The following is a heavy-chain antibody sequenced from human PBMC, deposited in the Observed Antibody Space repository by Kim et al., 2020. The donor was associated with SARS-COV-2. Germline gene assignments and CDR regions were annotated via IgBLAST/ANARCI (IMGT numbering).Heavy chain of an antibody. CDR2: IYYSGST. D-gene: IGHD3-3*01. V-gene: IGHV4-39*07. Sequence: SETLSLTCTVSGGSISSSSYYWGWIRQPPGKGLEWIGSIYYSGSTYYNPSLKSRVTISVDTSKNQFSLKLSSVTAADTAVYYCYMGMITIFGVVHPSHYYGMDVWGQGTTVTVSS. CDR1: GGSISSSSYY. J-gene: IGHJ6*02. CDR3: YMGMITIFGVVHPSHYYGMDV.